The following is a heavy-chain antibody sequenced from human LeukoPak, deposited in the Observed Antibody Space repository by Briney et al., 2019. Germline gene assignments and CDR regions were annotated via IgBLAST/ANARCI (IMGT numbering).Heavy chain of an antibody. V-gene: IGHV4-61*02. D-gene: IGHD3-10*01. Sequence: PSETLSLTCTVSGGSISSGSYYWSWIRQPAGKGLEWIGRIYSSGSTNYNPSLKSRFTISVDTSKNQFSLKLSSVTAADTAVYYCARVSMVRGVTYYYYMDVWGKGTTVTVSS. CDR2: IYSSGST. CDR1: GGSISSGSYY. CDR3: ARVSMVRGVTYYYYMDV. J-gene: IGHJ6*03.